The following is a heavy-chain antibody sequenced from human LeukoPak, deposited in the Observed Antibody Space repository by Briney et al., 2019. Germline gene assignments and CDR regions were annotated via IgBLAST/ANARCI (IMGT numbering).Heavy chain of an antibody. Sequence: PSETQSLTCTVSGGSINSYYWGWIRQPAGKGLEWIGRIYTTGTTSYNPSLKSRVTISVDTSKNQFYLKLTSVTAADTAMYYCARAGYTISYYSLDYWGQGSLVTVSS. CDR1: GGSINSYY. D-gene: IGHD1-26*01. V-gene: IGHV4-4*07. CDR2: IYTTGTT. CDR3: ARAGYTISYYSLDY. J-gene: IGHJ4*02.